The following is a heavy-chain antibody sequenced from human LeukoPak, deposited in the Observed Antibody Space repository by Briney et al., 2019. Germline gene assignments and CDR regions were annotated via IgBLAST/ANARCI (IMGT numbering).Heavy chain of an antibody. Sequence: PSETLSLTCAVSGGSISSNSYYWGWIRQPPGKGLEWIGSIYYSGSTYYNPSLKSRVTISVDTSKNQFSLKLSSVTAADTAVYYCARESQQWLVPFFDYWGQGTLVTVSS. V-gene: IGHV4-39*02. CDR3: ARESQQWLVPFFDY. D-gene: IGHD6-19*01. J-gene: IGHJ4*02. CDR2: IYYSGST. CDR1: GGSISSNSYY.